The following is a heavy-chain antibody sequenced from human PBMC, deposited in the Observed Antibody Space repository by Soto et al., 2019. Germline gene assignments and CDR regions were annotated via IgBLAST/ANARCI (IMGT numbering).Heavy chain of an antibody. CDR3: AREIVAAAGNWFDP. CDR1: GGSISSGGYY. V-gene: IGHV4-31*03. J-gene: IGHJ5*02. CDR2: IYYSGST. D-gene: IGHD6-13*01. Sequence: PSETLSLTCTVSGGSISSGGYYWSWIRQHPGKGLEWIGYIYYSGSTYYNPSLKSRVTISVDTSKNQFSLKLSSVTAADTAVYYCAREIVAAAGNWFDPWGQGTLVTVSS.